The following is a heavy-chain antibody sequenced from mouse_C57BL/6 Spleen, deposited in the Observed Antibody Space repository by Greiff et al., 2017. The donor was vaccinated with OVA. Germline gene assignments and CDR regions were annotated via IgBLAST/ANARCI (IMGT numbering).Heavy chain of an antibody. CDR2: ISYDGSN. CDR3: ARTGTEWYFDV. V-gene: IGHV3-6*01. Sequence: EVKLVDSGPGLVKPSQSLSLTCSVTGYSITSGYYWNWIRQFPGNKLEWMGYISYDGSNNYNPSLKNRISITRDTSKNQFFLKLNSVTTEDTATYYCARTGTEWYFDVWGTGTTVTVSS. J-gene: IGHJ1*03. D-gene: IGHD4-1*01. CDR1: GYSITSGYY.